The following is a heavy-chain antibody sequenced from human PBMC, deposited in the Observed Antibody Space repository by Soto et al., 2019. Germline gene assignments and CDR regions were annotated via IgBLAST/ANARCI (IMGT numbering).Heavy chain of an antibody. V-gene: IGHV4-59*06. J-gene: IGHJ6*02. CDR3: AEDFSFGNYGAYSGLDA. CDR1: GGSSSSNW. Sequence: SETLSLTCTVSGGSSSSNWWSWIRQHPGKGLEWIGYIYYSGSTYYNPSLKSRVTISVDTSKNQFSLKLSSVTAADTAVYYCAEDFSFGNYGAYSGLDALGQETALPFS. D-gene: IGHD3-3*01. CDR2: IYYSGST.